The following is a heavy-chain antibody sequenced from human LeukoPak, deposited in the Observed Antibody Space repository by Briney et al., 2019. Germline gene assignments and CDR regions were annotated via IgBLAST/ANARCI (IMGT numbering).Heavy chain of an antibody. Sequence: SETLSLTCTVSGGSISSYYWSWIRQPPGKGLEWIGYIYYSGSTNYNPSLKSRVTISVDTSKNQFSLKLSSVTAADMAVYYCAKSVVVATTRLGPFDTWGQGTMVTVSS. CDR1: GGSISSYY. CDR3: AKSVVVATTRLGPFDT. CDR2: IYYSGST. D-gene: IGHD3-22*01. V-gene: IGHV4-59*08. J-gene: IGHJ3*02.